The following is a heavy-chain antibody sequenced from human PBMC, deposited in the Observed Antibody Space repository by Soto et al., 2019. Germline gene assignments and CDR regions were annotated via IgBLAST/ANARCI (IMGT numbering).Heavy chain of an antibody. CDR1: GDSISRSPYY. CDR2: IYYTGIT. J-gene: IGHJ5*02. V-gene: IGHV4-39*01. Sequence: SETLSLTCTVSGDSISRSPYYWGWIRQPPXKGLDWIGSIYYTGITYYNPSFESRITISADSSKNQFSLRLTSVNAADTAVYYCARQGSSFRPPRPNWFDPWGQGTLVTVFS. D-gene: IGHD6-6*01. CDR3: ARQGSSFRPPRPNWFDP.